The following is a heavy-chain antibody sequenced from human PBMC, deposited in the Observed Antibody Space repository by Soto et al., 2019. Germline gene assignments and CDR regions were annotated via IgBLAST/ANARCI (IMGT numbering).Heavy chain of an antibody. D-gene: IGHD2-2*01. CDR3: ARAVYCTTANCWDDFHYYNIDV. CDR2: IYYSGST. CDR1: GGSVSSGSYY. J-gene: IGHJ6*02. V-gene: IGHV4-61*01. Sequence: PSETLSLTCTVSGGSVSSGSYYWSWIRQPPGKGLEWIGYIYYSGSTNYNPSLKSRVTLSVDTSKNQFSLKLTSVTAADTAVYYCARAVYCTTANCWDDFHYYNIDVWGQGTAVTVSS.